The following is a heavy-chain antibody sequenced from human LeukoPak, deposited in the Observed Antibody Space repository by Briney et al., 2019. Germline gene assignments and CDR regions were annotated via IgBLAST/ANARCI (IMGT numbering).Heavy chain of an antibody. CDR3: AKDPSTLWLYGSGSYFDY. D-gene: IGHD3-10*01. J-gene: IGHJ4*02. CDR2: ISYDGSNK. V-gene: IGHV3-30*04. Sequence: PGGSLRLSCAASGFTFSSYAMHWVRQAPGKGLEWVAVISYDGSNKYYADSVKGRFTISRDNSKNTLYLKMNSLRAEDTAVYYCAKDPSTLWLYGSGSYFDYWGQGTLVTVSS. CDR1: GFTFSSYA.